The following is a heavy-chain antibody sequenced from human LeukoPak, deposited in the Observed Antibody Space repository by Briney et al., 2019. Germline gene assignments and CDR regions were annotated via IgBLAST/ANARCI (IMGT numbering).Heavy chain of an antibody. CDR1: GFTFSSYG. D-gene: IGHD3-22*01. Sequence: GGSQRLSCAASGFTFSSYGMHWVRQAPGEGLEWVAFIRYDGSNKYYADSVKGRFSISRDNSKNTLYLQMNSLRAEDTAVYYCAKVTQHYYYDISGYFPYYFDYWGQGTLVTVSS. CDR3: AKVTQHYYYDISGYFPYYFDY. J-gene: IGHJ4*02. V-gene: IGHV3-30*02. CDR2: IRYDGSNK.